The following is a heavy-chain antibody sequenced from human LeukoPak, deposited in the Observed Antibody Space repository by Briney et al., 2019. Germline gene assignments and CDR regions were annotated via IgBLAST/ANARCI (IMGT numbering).Heavy chain of an antibody. CDR3: AKATFEDDYYGSGSYYLY. Sequence: GGSLRLSCAASGFTFSSYAMSWVRQAPGKGLEWVSAISGSGGSTYYADSVKGRFTISRDNSKNTLYLQMNSLRAEDTAVYYCAKATFEDDYYGSGSYYLYWGQGTRVTVSS. CDR1: GFTFSSYA. CDR2: ISGSGGST. D-gene: IGHD3-10*01. V-gene: IGHV3-23*01. J-gene: IGHJ4*02.